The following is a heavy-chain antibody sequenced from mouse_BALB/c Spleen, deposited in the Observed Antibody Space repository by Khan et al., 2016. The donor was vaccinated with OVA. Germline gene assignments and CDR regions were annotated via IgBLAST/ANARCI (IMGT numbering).Heavy chain of an antibody. D-gene: IGHD2-10*02. CDR3: GRGGYGSLAY. CDR2: INPSNGRT. J-gene: IGHJ3*01. V-gene: IGHV1S81*02. Sequence: QVQLKQSGAEPVKPGASLNLSCKASGYAFTSYWMHWVKQRPGQGLEWIGYINPSNGRTDQNEKFKRKATLTVDKSSSTVYMQLSSLTSEDSAVYYCGRGGYGSLAYWGQGTLVTGAA. CDR1: GYAFTSYW.